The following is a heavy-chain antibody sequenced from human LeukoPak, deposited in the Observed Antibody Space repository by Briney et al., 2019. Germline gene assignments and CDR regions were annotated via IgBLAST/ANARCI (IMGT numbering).Heavy chain of an antibody. CDR3: VREILYCSGGSCYRGPFDN. J-gene: IGHJ4*02. Sequence: KPSETLSLTCTVSGGSISSYYWSWIRQPPGKGLEWIGYIYYSGSTNYNPSLKSRILFSVDTSQNQFSLKLNSVTAADTAVYYCVREILYCSGGSCYRGPFDNWGQGTLVTVSA. CDR1: GGSISSYY. D-gene: IGHD2-15*01. V-gene: IGHV4-59*12. CDR2: IYYSGST.